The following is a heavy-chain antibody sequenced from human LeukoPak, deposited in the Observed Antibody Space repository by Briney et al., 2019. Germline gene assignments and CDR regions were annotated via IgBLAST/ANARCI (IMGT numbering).Heavy chain of an antibody. CDR3: ARGHCTNGVCSTYGWFDP. D-gene: IGHD2-8*01. CDR2: IIPIFGTA. Sequence: VASVKVSCKASGGTFSSYAISWVRQAPGQGLEWMGGIIPIFGTANYAQKFQGRVTITADESTSTAYMELSSLRSEDTAVYYRARGHCTNGVCSTYGWFDPWGQGTLVTVSS. V-gene: IGHV1-69*13. J-gene: IGHJ5*02. CDR1: GGTFSSYA.